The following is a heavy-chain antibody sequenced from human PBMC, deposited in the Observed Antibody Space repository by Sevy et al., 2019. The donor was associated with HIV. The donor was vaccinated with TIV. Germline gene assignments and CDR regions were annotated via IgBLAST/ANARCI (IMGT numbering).Heavy chain of an antibody. CDR3: TNEGGRSAHGFDFWGRSDYCSVAFDV. Sequence: ASVKVSCKTSGGSVSRDSISWVRQAPGQGLEWMGGIIPLIGRGKYAQKFQGRVTITADKSTMTTYMELRSLSSEDTAIMYCTNEGGRSAHGFDFWGRSDYCSVAFDVWGQGTMVTVSS. CDR2: IIPLIGRG. D-gene: IGHD2-15*01. V-gene: IGHV1-69*10. J-gene: IGHJ3*01. CDR1: GGSVSRDS.